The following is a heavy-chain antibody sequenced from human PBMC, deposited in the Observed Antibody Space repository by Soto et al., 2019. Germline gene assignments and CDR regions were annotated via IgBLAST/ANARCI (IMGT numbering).Heavy chain of an antibody. CDR3: AREGFGEFFDY. J-gene: IGHJ4*02. Sequence: ASVKVSCKASGGIFSSYAISWVRQAPGQGLEWMGGIIPIFGTANYAQKFQGRVTITADESTSTAYMELSSLRSEDTAVYYYAREGFGEFFDYWGQGTLVTVSS. V-gene: IGHV1-69*13. CDR1: GGIFSSYA. CDR2: IIPIFGTA. D-gene: IGHD3-10*01.